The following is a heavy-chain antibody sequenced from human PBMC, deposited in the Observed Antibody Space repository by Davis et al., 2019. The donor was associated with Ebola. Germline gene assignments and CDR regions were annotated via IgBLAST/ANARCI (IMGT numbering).Heavy chain of an antibody. CDR3: ASSLTLYYDFWSGNYGMDV. CDR1: GFTFSSYA. CDR2: ISSSGSTI. J-gene: IGHJ6*02. D-gene: IGHD3-3*01. V-gene: IGHV3-48*01. Sequence: GESLKISCAASGFTFSSYAMNWVRQAPGKGLEWVSYISSSGSTIYYADSVKGRFTISRDNSKNTLYLQMNSLRAEDTAVYYCASSLTLYYDFWSGNYGMDVWGQGTTVTVSS.